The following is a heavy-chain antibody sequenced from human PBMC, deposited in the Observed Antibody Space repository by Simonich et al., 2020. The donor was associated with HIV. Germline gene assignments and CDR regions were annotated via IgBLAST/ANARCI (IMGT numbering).Heavy chain of an antibody. J-gene: IGHJ4*02. CDR2: INAGNGKT. CDR3: ASLGGNLFDY. D-gene: IGHD2-15*01. CDR1: GYTFTNYA. V-gene: IGHV1-3*01. Sequence: QVQLVQSGAEVKKPGASVKVSCKASGYTFTNYAMHWVRQAPGQRLEWMGWINAGNGKTKYSRKFQGRVTFTRDTSASTAYMELSSLTSEDTAVYYCASLGGNLFDYWGQGTLVTVSS.